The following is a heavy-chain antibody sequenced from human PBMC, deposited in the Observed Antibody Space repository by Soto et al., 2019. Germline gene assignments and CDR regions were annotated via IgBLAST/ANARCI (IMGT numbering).Heavy chain of an antibody. Sequence: QVQLQESGPGLLKPSETLSLTCTVSGGSIRTSYCSWIRQSPGKGLQWIGQIYGGGSSKYSPSLKRRVSMSVDTSNNRFSLKLSSVTVADTAVYYCVRDRTPYNQGSRLGAWFDSWGQGTLVTVSS. J-gene: IGHJ5*01. V-gene: IGHV4-4*08. CDR1: GGSIRTSY. CDR3: VRDRTPYNQGSRLGAWFDS. CDR2: IYGGGSS. D-gene: IGHD3-16*01.